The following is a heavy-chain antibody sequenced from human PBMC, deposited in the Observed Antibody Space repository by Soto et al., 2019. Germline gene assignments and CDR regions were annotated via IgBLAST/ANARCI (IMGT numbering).Heavy chain of an antibody. CDR3: ARDSRWYSSGWDDAFDI. V-gene: IGHV1-18*01. CDR1: GYTFTSYG. D-gene: IGHD6-19*01. Sequence: ASVKVSCKASGYTFTSYGISWVRQAPGQWLEWMGWISAYNGNTNYAQKLQGRVTMTTDTSTSTAYMELRSLRSDDTAVYYCARDSRWYSSGWDDAFDIWGQGTMVTVSS. J-gene: IGHJ3*02. CDR2: ISAYNGNT.